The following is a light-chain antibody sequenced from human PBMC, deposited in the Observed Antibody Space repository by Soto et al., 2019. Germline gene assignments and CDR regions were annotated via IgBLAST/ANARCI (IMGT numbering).Light chain of an antibody. CDR1: SSDVGGYNN. CDR3: SSYAGSNNPVV. V-gene: IGLV2-8*01. J-gene: IGLJ2*01. CDR2: EVS. Sequence: QSALTQPPSASGSPGHSVTISCTGTSSDVGGYNNVSWYQQHPGKAPKLMIYEVSKRPSGVPARFSGSKSGNTASLTVSGLQAEDEADYYCSSYAGSNNPVVFGGGTKLTVL.